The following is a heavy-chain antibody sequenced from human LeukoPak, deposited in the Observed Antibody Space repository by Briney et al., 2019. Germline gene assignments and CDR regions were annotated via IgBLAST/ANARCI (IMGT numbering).Heavy chain of an antibody. J-gene: IGHJ4*02. CDR1: GFTFDDYA. CDR2: ISWDGGST. D-gene: IGHD5-18*01. V-gene: IGHV3-43D*03. CDR3: AKDISRGYSYGPFDY. Sequence: GGSLRLSCAASGFTFDDYAMHWVRQAPGKGLEWVSLISWDGGSTYYADSVKGRFTISRDNSKNSLYLQMNSLRAEDTALYYCAKDISRGYSYGPFDYWGQGTLVTVSS.